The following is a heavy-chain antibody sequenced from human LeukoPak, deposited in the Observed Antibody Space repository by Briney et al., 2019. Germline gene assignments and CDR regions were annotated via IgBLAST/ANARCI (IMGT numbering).Heavy chain of an antibody. J-gene: IGHJ5*02. D-gene: IGHD3-10*01. CDR1: GGSISSSSYY. Sequence: SETLSLTCTVSGGSISSSSYYWGWIRQPPGKGLEWIGSIYYSWSTYYNPSLKSRVTISVDTSKNQFSLKLSSVTAADTAVYYCARQSRSLGWFDPWGQGTLVTVSS. V-gene: IGHV4-39*01. CDR3: ARQSRSLGWFDP. CDR2: IYYSWST.